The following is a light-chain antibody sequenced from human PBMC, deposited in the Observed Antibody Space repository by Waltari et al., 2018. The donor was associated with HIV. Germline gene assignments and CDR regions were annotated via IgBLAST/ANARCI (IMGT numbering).Light chain of an antibody. J-gene: IGKJ3*01. CDR2: GAS. V-gene: IGKV3-15*01. CDR1: QSVSSN. Sequence: EIVMPQSPATLSVSPGERATLSGRASQSVSSNLAWYQQKPGQAPRLLIYGASTRATGIPARFSGSGSGTEFTLTISSLQSEDFAVYYCQQYNNWPPGITFGPGTKVDIK. CDR3: QQYNNWPPGIT.